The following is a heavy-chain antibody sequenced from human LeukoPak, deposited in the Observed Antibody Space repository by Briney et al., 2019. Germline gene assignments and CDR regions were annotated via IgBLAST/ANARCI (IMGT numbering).Heavy chain of an antibody. CDR1: GGSISSYY. Sequence: PSETLSLTCTVSGGSISSYYWTWIRQPTGRGLEWIAYIYYSGSTNYNPSLKSRVTISVDTSKNQFSLKLSSVTAADTAVYYCARHDYGSGSYFDYWGQGTLVTVSS. J-gene: IGHJ4*02. V-gene: IGHV4-59*08. CDR3: ARHDYGSGSYFDY. CDR2: IYYSGST. D-gene: IGHD3-10*01.